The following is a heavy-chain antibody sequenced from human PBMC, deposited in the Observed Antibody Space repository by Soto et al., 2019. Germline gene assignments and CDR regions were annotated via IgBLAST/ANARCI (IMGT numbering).Heavy chain of an antibody. CDR2: IYYSVTT. Sequence: QLQLQESGPGLVTPSETLSLTCTVSGGSISSSGYYWGWTRQPPGKGLEWIGSIYYSVTTYYDPSLKTRVTMSVDTPKNQFSRKLSSMTAADTAVYYCVGHLRRGPIVKGMDLWGQGTTVTVSS. CDR3: VGHLRRGPIVKGMDL. CDR1: GGSISSSGYY. D-gene: IGHD2-21*01. J-gene: IGHJ6*02. V-gene: IGHV4-39*01.